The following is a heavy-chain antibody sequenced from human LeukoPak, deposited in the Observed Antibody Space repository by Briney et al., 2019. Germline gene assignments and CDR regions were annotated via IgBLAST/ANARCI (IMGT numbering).Heavy chain of an antibody. Sequence: GTSVKVSCKASGYTFTSYGINWVRQATGQGLEWMGWMNPNSGNTGYAQKFQGRVTITRNTSISTAYMELSSLRSEDTAVYYCARGDGDYYYYYYMDVWGKGTTVTVSS. CDR1: GYTFTSYG. J-gene: IGHJ6*03. V-gene: IGHV1-8*03. D-gene: IGHD3-10*01. CDR3: ARGDGDYYYYYYMDV. CDR2: MNPNSGNT.